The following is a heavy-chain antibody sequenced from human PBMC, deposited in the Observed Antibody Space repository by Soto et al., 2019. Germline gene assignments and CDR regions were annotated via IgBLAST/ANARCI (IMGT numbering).Heavy chain of an antibody. V-gene: IGHV1-18*01. Sequence: APIKVSCKASGYTFTSYGISWARQAPGQGLEWMGWISAYNGNTNYAQKLQGRVTMTTDTSTSTAYMELRSLRSDDTAVYYCARDSPVGLGYCSGGSCYRWFDPWGQGTLVTVSS. CDR2: ISAYNGNT. D-gene: IGHD2-15*01. CDR3: ARDSPVGLGYCSGGSCYRWFDP. CDR1: GYTFTSYG. J-gene: IGHJ5*02.